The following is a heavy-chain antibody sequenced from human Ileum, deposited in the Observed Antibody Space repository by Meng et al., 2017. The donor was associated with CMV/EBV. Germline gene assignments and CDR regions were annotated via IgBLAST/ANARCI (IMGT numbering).Heavy chain of an antibody. V-gene: IGHV6-1*01. CDR2: TYYMSKWTN. CDR3: ARGQFSAHDF. CDR1: GDSVFNKNVA. J-gene: IGHJ4*02. Sequence: QVQQQPSRPRLVRTSPTLSLTCAIYGDSVFNKNVAWNWIRQSPSRGLEWLGRTYYMSKWTNDYAASVESRIIVNLDTFTNQLSLQLNSVTPDDTAVYYCARGQFSAHDFWGQGTLVTVSS. D-gene: IGHD4-11*01.